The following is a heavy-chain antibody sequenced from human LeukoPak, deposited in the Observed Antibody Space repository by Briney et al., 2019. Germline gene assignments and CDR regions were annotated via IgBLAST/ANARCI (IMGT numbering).Heavy chain of an antibody. D-gene: IGHD4-11*01. Sequence: PSETLSLTCAVYGGSFSGYYWSWIRQPPGKGLEWIGEINHSGSTNYNPSLKSRVTISVDKSKNQFSLNLSSVTAADTAVYYCARSYSNYVHWYFDLWGRGALVTVSS. CDR3: ARSYSNYVHWYFDL. CDR2: INHSGST. V-gene: IGHV4-34*01. CDR1: GGSFSGYY. J-gene: IGHJ2*01.